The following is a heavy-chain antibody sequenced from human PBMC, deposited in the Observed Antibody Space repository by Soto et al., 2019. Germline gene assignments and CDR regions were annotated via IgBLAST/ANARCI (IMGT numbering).Heavy chain of an antibody. V-gene: IGHV4-59*01. D-gene: IGHD3-10*01. J-gene: IGHJ6*02. Sequence: SETLSLTCTVSGCSISSYYWSWIRQPPGKGLEWIGYIYYSGSTNYNPSLKSRVTISVDTSKNQFSLKLSSVTAADTAVYYCASGYAIYGSGRYYYYGMDVWGQGTTVTVS. CDR1: GCSISSYY. CDR2: IYYSGST. CDR3: ASGYAIYGSGRYYYYGMDV.